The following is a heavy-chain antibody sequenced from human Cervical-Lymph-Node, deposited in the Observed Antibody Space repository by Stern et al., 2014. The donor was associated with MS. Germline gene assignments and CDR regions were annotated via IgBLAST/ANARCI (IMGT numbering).Heavy chain of an antibody. V-gene: IGHV3-33*01. D-gene: IGHD6-13*01. CDR1: GFTFSNYG. J-gene: IGHJ6*02. CDR2: IWYDGSNK. CDR3: ARSSSPSPYYYYGMDV. Sequence: QVQLVESGGGVVQPGRSLRLSCAASGFTFSNYGMHWVRQAPGKGLEWVAVIWYDGSNKYYADSVKGRFTISRDNSKNTLYLQMTSLRAEDTAVYYCARSSSPSPYYYYGMDVWGQGTTVTVSS.